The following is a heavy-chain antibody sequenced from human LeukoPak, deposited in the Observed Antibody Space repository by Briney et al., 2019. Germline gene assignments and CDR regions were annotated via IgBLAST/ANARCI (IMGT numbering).Heavy chain of an antibody. Sequence: ASVKVSCKASGYTFSGTGWYLYWLRQAPGQGLECMGWIHPNNGDTVYAQKFEGRVAMTRDTSISTAYMELRRLRPDDTAVYFCARDGPAQIVDLDYWGQGTLVTVSS. V-gene: IGHV1-2*02. CDR2: IHPNNGDT. CDR1: GYTFSGTGWY. CDR3: ARDGPAQIVDLDY. D-gene: IGHD3-22*01. J-gene: IGHJ4*02.